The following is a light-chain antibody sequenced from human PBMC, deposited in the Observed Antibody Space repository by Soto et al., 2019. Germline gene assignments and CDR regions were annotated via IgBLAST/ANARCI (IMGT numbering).Light chain of an antibody. J-gene: IGKJ2*01. CDR2: GAS. CDR3: QQYVSSPHT. Sequence: EIVLTQSPGTLSLYPGERATLSCRASQSVSSSFLAWYQQTPGQAPRLLIYGASSRATGIPDRFSGSGSGTDFTLTISRLEPEDFAVYYCQQYVSSPHTFGEGTKLEIK. V-gene: IGKV3-20*01. CDR1: QSVSSSF.